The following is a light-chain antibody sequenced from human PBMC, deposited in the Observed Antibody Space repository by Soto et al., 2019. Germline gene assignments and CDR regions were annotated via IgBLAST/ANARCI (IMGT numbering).Light chain of an antibody. CDR1: SSDIGAYNS. J-gene: IGLJ1*01. CDR2: QVS. CDR3: CSSGGSPTYV. Sequence: QSVLTQPASVSGSPGQSITISCTGTSSDIGAYNSVSWYQHHPGKAPKLIVFQVSFRPSAVSDRFSGSKSDNTASLTISGLQTEDEADYYCCSSGGSPTYVFGTGTKVTVL. V-gene: IGLV2-14*01.